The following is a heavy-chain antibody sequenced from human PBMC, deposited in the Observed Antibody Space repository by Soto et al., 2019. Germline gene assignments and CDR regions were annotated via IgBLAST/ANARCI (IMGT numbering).Heavy chain of an antibody. Sequence: SETLSLTXAVSGGSISGGGFSWSWIRQPPGKGLEWIGYILHTGGTQYNPSLKSRVSMSVDKSKNQFSLHLTSVTAAATAVYYCARLQFGEGFDYWGQGALVTVSS. D-gene: IGHD3-10*01. CDR1: GGSISGGGFS. CDR3: ARLQFGEGFDY. CDR2: ILHTGGT. V-gene: IGHV4-30-2*01. J-gene: IGHJ4*02.